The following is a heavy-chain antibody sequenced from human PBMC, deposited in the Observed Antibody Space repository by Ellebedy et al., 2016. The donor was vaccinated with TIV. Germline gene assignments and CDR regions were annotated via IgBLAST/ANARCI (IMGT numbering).Heavy chain of an antibody. D-gene: IGHD5-18*01. J-gene: IGHJ4*02. CDR1: GFIFSNYA. CDR2: LTSDGGDT. Sequence: GGSLRLSCSASGFIFSNYAMHWVRQAPGKGLEYVSTLTSDGGDTYYADSVKGRFTISRDNSKNTLILQVNSLRAEDTAVYYCAREMLGGGYSFVTDHWGQGTLVTVSS. V-gene: IGHV3-64*04. CDR3: AREMLGGGYSFVTDH.